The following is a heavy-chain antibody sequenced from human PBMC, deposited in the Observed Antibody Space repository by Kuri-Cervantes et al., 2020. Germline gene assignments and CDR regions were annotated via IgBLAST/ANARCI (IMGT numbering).Heavy chain of an antibody. CDR3: AKGGYSYAKGNFDY. CDR2: IYSNGRT. J-gene: IGHJ4*02. CDR1: GFTVSGDY. V-gene: IGHV3-66*03. Sequence: GESLKISCAVSGFTVSGDYMTWIRQAPGKGLDWVSVIYSNGRTYYADPVKGRFTISRDNSQNTLYLQMNSLRAEDTAVYYCAKGGYSYAKGNFDYWGQGTLVTVSS. D-gene: IGHD5-18*01.